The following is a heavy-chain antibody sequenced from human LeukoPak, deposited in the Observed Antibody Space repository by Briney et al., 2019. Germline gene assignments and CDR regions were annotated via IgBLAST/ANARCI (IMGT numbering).Heavy chain of an antibody. J-gene: IGHJ5*02. CDR2: ISAYNGNT. Sequence: AAVTVSFKASGYTFTSYGISWVGQAPGQGLEWMGWISAYNGNTNYAQKLQGRVTMTTDTSTSTAYMELRSLRSDDTAVYYCARSLLLWFGEPPLGWFDPWGQGTLVTVSS. D-gene: IGHD3-10*01. V-gene: IGHV1-18*01. CDR3: ARSLLLWFGEPPLGWFDP. CDR1: GYTFTSYG.